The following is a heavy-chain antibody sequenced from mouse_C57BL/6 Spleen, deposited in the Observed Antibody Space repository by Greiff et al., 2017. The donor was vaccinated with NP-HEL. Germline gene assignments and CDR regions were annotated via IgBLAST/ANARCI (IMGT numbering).Heavy chain of an antibody. CDR3: ARYGGNYAYYFDY. D-gene: IGHD2-1*01. Sequence: DVMLVESGGGLVQPGGSLSLSCAASGFTFTDYYMSWVRQPPGKALEWLGFIRNKANGYTTEYSASVKGRFTISRDNSQSILYLQMNALRAEDSATYYCARYGGNYAYYFDYWGQGTTLTVSS. CDR1: GFTFTDYY. CDR2: IRNKANGYTT. J-gene: IGHJ2*01. V-gene: IGHV7-3*01.